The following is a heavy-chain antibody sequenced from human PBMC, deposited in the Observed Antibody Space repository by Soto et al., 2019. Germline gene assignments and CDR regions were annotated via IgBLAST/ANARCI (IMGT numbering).Heavy chain of an antibody. V-gene: IGHV3-23*01. J-gene: IGHJ5*02. Sequence: GGSLRLSCAASGFTFSSYAMSWVRQAPGKGLEWVSAISGSGGSTYYADSVKGRFTISRDNSKNTVYLQMNSLRAEDTAVYYCAKDGAVFGVVISYDNWFDPWGQGTLVTVSS. D-gene: IGHD3-3*01. CDR3: AKDGAVFGVVISYDNWFDP. CDR2: ISGSGGST. CDR1: GFTFSSYA.